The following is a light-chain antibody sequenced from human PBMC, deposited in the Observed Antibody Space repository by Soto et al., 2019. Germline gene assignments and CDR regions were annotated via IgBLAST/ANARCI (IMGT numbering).Light chain of an antibody. J-gene: IGKJ4*01. CDR3: QQRACWSPS. CDR1: QSLSSY. Sequence: EIVLTQSPATVSLSPGERATLSCWASQSLSSYLAWYQQKPGQAPRLLIYDASNRANGIPARFTGTGSGTGFTLTISSLEPEDFAVYFCQQRACWSPSFGGETKVEI. V-gene: IGKV3-11*01. CDR2: DAS.